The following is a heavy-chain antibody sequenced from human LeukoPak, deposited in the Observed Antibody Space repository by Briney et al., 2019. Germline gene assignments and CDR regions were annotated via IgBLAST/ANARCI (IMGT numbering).Heavy chain of an antibody. CDR1: GGSISSGGYY. Sequence: SSETLSLTCTVSGGSISSGGYYWSWIRQHPGKGLEWIGYIYYSGSTYYNPSLKSRVTISVDTSKNQFSLKLSSVTAADTVVYYCARGLVPTGVDYWGQGTLVTVSS. D-gene: IGHD1-14*01. CDR2: IYYSGST. CDR3: ARGLVPTGVDY. J-gene: IGHJ4*02. V-gene: IGHV4-31*03.